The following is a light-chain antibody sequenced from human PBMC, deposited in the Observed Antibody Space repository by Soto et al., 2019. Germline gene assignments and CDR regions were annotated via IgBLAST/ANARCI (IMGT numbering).Light chain of an antibody. CDR2: QVS. Sequence: QSALTQPASVSGSPGQSITISCTGTSSDVGYYNYVSWYQQYPGKAPKLMIYQVSNRPSGVSSRFSGSKSGNTASLTISVLQAEDEADYYCTSYTTSTTVVFGGGTKVTVL. CDR3: TSYTTSTTVV. V-gene: IGLV2-14*01. J-gene: IGLJ2*01. CDR1: SSDVGYYNY.